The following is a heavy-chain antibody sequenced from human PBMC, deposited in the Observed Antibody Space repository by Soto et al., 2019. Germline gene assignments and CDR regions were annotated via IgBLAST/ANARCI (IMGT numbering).Heavy chain of an antibody. J-gene: IGHJ4*02. CDR1: GGSINSGGYS. Sequence: SETLSVGCAVSGGSINSGGYSWSWIRQPPGKGLEWIGYIYYSGPTRYNPSLESRVTISIDSSKNQVSLNLTSVTAADTAVYYCARGYSHYAHWGRGTLVTVSS. D-gene: IGHD4-4*01. V-gene: IGHV4-61*08. CDR2: IYYSGPT. CDR3: ARGYSHYAH.